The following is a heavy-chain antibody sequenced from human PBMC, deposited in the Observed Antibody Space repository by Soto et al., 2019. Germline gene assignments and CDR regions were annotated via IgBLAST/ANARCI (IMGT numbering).Heavy chain of an antibody. CDR2: ISGSGGST. D-gene: IGHD3-22*01. V-gene: IGHV3-23*01. CDR1: GFTFSSYA. Sequence: GGSLRLSCAASGFTFSSYAMSWVRQAPGKGLEWVSAISGSGGSTYYADSVKGRFTISRDNSKNTLYLQMNSLRAEDTAVYYCAKDTAGNGLVVITHSVDYWGQGTLVTVSS. J-gene: IGHJ4*02. CDR3: AKDTAGNGLVVITHSVDY.